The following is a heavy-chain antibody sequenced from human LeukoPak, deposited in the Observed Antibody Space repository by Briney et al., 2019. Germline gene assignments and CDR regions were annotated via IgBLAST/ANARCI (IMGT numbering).Heavy chain of an antibody. CDR2: IWHDGSNK. J-gene: IGHJ4*02. D-gene: IGHD1-26*01. Sequence: HPGGSLRLSCAASGFIFSSYGMHWVRQAPGKGLKWVALIWHDGSNKFYADSVKGRFTISRDNSKNTAYLQINSLRVEDTALYYCALYSGSSSLDHWGQGTLVTVSS. V-gene: IGHV3-33*01. CDR1: GFIFSSYG. CDR3: ALYSGSSSLDH.